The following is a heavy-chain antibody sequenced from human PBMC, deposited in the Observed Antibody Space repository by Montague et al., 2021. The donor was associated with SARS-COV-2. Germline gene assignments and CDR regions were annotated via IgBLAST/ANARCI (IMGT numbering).Heavy chain of an antibody. Sequence: CAASGFTFSNYAMTWVRQAPGKGLEWVSVINRSGSTTYYTDSVKGRFTISRDNSKNTLYLQMNSLRGEDTAVYYCATDPGAFDIWGQGTMVTVSS. V-gene: IGHV3-23*01. CDR3: ATDPGAFDI. CDR1: GFTFSNYA. CDR2: INRSGSTT. J-gene: IGHJ3*02.